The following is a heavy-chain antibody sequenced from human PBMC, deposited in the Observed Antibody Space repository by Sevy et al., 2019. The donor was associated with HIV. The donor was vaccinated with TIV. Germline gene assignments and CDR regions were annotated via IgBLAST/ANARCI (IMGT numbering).Heavy chain of an antibody. CDR1: ALNLTRYA. D-gene: IGHD1-1*01. V-gene: IGHV3-30*18. Sequence: GGSLRLSCAASALNLTRYAFHWVRQAPGKGPEWLGVISYEGSNIYYGTSVKGRFTISRDNSKNTLYLQMNDMRTEDTAVYYCAKDLHPPGPVRGTNFDYWGRGSLVTVSS. CDR2: ISYEGSNI. CDR3: AKDLHPPGPVRGTNFDY. J-gene: IGHJ4*02.